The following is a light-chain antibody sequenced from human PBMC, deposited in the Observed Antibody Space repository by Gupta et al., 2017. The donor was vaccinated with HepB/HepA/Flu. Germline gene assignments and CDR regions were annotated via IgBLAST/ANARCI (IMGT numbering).Light chain of an antibody. J-gene: IGLJ1*01. V-gene: IGLV1-40*01. CDR1: SSNIGAGYD. CDR3: QSYDSSLSGLYV. CDR2: RNN. Sequence: QSVLTQPPSVSGAPGQRVAISCTGSSSNIGAGYDVHWSRQLPGTAPKLLIYRNNNRPSGFPDRFSGSKPGTSASLAITGLQAEDEADYYCQSYDSSLSGLYVFGTGTKVTVL.